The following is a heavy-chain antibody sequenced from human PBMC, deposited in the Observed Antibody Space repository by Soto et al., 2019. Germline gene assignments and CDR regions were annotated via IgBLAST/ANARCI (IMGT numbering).Heavy chain of an antibody. CDR1: GFTFSSYG. Sequence: QVQLVESGGGVVQPGRSLRLSCAASGFTFSSYGMHWVRQAPGKGLEWVAVIWYDGSNKYYADSVKGRFTISRDNSKNTLYLQMNSLRAEDTAVYYCASEYCSGGSCYPRGFDYWGQGTLVTVSS. D-gene: IGHD2-15*01. CDR3: ASEYCSGGSCYPRGFDY. V-gene: IGHV3-33*01. CDR2: IWYDGSNK. J-gene: IGHJ4*02.